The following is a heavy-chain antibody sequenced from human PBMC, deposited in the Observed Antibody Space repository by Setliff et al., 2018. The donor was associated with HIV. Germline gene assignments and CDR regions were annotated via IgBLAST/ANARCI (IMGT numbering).Heavy chain of an antibody. CDR3: ARGFLRSRRRWFDP. Sequence: SETLSLTCTVSGGSISSYYWSWIRQPPGKGLEWIGYIFYSGSTNYNPSLKSRVTISVDASKNQFSLRLISVTAADTAVYYCARGFLRSRRRWFDPWGQGTLVTVSS. D-gene: IGHD4-17*01. CDR2: IFYSGST. J-gene: IGHJ5*02. CDR1: GGSISSYY. V-gene: IGHV4-59*01.